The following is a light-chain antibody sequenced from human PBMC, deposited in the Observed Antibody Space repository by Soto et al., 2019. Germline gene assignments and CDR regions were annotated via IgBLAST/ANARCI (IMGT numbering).Light chain of an antibody. CDR3: QQYNHWPLT. CDR1: QSVANY. V-gene: IGKV3D-15*01. J-gene: IGKJ4*01. Sequence: PGERATLSCRASQSVANYLAWYQQKPGQPPRLLIYEASNRDTGVPTRFSGSGSGTEFTLTISSLQSEDFAVYYCQQYNHWPLTFGGGTKVDIK. CDR2: EAS.